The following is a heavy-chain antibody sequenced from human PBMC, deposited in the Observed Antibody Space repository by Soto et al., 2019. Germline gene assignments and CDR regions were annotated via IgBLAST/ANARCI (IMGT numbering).Heavy chain of an antibody. CDR2: VIPIFGTS. CDR1: GGTFSTYA. D-gene: IGHD1-26*01. Sequence: QVQLVQSGAEVKKPGSSVKVSCKASGGTFSTYAISWVRQAPGQGLEWMGGVIPIFGTSTYAQNFQGRVTITADESTSPAYMELSRLRSEDTAVYYCARVRVVGATRLYYHYGLDVWGQGTTVTVSS. V-gene: IGHV1-69*01. CDR3: ARVRVVGATRLYYHYGLDV. J-gene: IGHJ6*02.